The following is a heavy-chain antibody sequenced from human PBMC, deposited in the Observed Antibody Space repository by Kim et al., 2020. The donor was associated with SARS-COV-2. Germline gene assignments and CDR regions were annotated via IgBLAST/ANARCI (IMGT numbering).Heavy chain of an antibody. CDR1: GFTFSSYS. CDR3: ARVGMGFGELFVGY. Sequence: GGSLRLSCAASGFTFSSYSMNWVRQAPGKGLEWVSYISSSSSTIYYADSVKGRFTISRDNAKNSLYLQMNSLRAEDTAVYYCARVGMGFGELFVGYWGQGTLVTVSS. V-gene: IGHV3-48*04. CDR2: ISSSSSTI. J-gene: IGHJ4*02. D-gene: IGHD3-10*01.